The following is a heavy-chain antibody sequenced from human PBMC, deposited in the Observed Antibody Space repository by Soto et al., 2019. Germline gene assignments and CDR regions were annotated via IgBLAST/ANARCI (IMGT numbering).Heavy chain of an antibody. D-gene: IGHD3-22*01. J-gene: IGHJ6*02. CDR2: ISGSGDST. V-gene: IGHV3-23*01. CDR3: AKAKYYDSSGILPYGMDV. CDR1: GVKFISSA. Sequence: GGSLRLSYTGSGVKFISSAMSWVRKQQRKGLGCVSAISGSGDSTHYADSVKGRFTISRDNSKNTLYLQMNSLRAEDTAVYYCAKAKYYDSSGILPYGMDVWGQGTTVTVFS.